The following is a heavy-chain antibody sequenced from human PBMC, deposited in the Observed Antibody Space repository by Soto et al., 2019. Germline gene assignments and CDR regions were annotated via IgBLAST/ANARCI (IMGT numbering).Heavy chain of an antibody. Sequence: GGSLRLSCAASGFTFSSYGMHWVRQAPGKGLEWVAVISYDGSNKYYADSVKGRFTISRDNSKNTLYLQMNSLRAEDTAVYYCAKDLAHYDSSVYYYYYWGQGALVTVSS. CDR1: GFTFSSYG. CDR2: ISYDGSNK. CDR3: AKDLAHYDSSVYYYYY. D-gene: IGHD3-22*01. J-gene: IGHJ4*02. V-gene: IGHV3-30*18.